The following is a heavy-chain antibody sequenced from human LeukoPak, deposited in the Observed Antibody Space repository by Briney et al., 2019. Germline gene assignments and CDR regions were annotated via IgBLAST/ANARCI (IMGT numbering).Heavy chain of an antibody. CDR2: IITLLDIT. CDR3: ARDSDGSGRSNGMDV. D-gene: IGHD3-10*01. J-gene: IGHJ6*02. V-gene: IGHV1-69*04. Sequence: SVKVSCKASGGTLSNYAISWVRQAPGQGLEWMGRIITLLDITNYAQTFQGRVTITADTSTSTAYMELSSLRSADTAVYYCARDSDGSGRSNGMDVWGQGTAVTVSS. CDR1: GGTLSNYA.